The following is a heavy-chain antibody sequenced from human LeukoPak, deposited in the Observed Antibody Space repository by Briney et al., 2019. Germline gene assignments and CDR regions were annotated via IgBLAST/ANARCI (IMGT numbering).Heavy chain of an antibody. D-gene: IGHD3-3*01. V-gene: IGHV3-7*03. J-gene: IGHJ4*02. CDR3: AKEIRFLPYYFDY. CDR2: IKQDGSEK. Sequence: GGSLRLSCAASGFTFSSYWLSWVRQAPGKGLEWVANIKQDGSEKYYVDSVKGRFTISRDNAKNSLYLQMNSLRAEDTAVYYCAKEIRFLPYYFDYWGQGTLVTVSS. CDR1: GFTFSSYW.